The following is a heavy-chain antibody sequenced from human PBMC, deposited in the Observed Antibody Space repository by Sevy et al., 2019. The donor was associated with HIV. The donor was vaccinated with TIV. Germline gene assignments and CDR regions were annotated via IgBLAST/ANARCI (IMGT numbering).Heavy chain of an antibody. Sequence: ASVKVSCKASGDTFTGYYMHWVRQAPGQGLEWMGWINPNSGGTNYAQKFQGRVTMTRDTSISTAYMELSRLRSDDTAVYYCARVRITMVRGPKYYFDYWGQGTLVTVSS. CDR2: INPNSGGT. J-gene: IGHJ4*02. D-gene: IGHD3-10*01. V-gene: IGHV1-2*02. CDR1: GDTFTGYY. CDR3: ARVRITMVRGPKYYFDY.